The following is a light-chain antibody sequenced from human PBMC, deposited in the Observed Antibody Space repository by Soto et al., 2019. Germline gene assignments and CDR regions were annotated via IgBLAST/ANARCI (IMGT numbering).Light chain of an antibody. Sequence: QSALTQPASVSGSPGQSITISCTGTSSDVGGYNYVSWYQQHPGKAPKLMIYDVSNRPSGVSNRFSGSKSGNTDSLTISGLHAEDEADYYCSSYTSSSTWVFGGGTKLTVL. CDR1: SSDVGGYNY. CDR2: DVS. CDR3: SSYTSSSTWV. J-gene: IGLJ3*02. V-gene: IGLV2-14*01.